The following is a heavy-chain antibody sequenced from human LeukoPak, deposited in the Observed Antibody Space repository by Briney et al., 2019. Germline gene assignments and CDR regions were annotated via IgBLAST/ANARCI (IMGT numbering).Heavy chain of an antibody. CDR1: GYTFTVYY. Sequence: ASVKVSCKASGYTFTVYYMHWVRQAPGQGLEWMGWINPNSGGTNYAQKFQGRVTMTRDTSISTAYMELSRLRSDDTAVYYCARDQPGIVGATPIDYWGQGTLVTVSS. J-gene: IGHJ4*02. D-gene: IGHD1-26*01. V-gene: IGHV1-2*02. CDR2: INPNSGGT. CDR3: ARDQPGIVGATPIDY.